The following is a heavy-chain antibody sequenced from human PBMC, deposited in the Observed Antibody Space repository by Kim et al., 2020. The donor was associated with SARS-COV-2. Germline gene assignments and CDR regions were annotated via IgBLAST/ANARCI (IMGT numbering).Heavy chain of an antibody. CDR1: GGSFSGYY. CDR2: INHSGST. J-gene: IGHJ4*02. V-gene: IGHV4-34*01. Sequence: SETLSLTCAVYGGSFSGYYWSWIRQPPGKGLEWIGEINHSGSTNYNPSLKSRVTISVDTSKNQFSLKLSSVTAADTAVYYCARFRGYCSSTSCYSIDYWGQGTLVTVSS. CDR3: ARFRGYCSSTSCYSIDY. D-gene: IGHD2-2*01.